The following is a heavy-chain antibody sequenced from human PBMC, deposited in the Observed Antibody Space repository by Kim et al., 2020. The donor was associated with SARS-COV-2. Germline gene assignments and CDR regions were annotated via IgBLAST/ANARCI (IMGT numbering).Heavy chain of an antibody. D-gene: IGHD4-17*01. CDR1: GYTFTSYG. J-gene: IGHJ4*02. Sequence: ASVKVSCKASGYTFTSYGISWVRQAPGQGLEWMGWISAYNGNTNYAQKLQGRVTMTTDTSTSTAYMELRSLRSDDTAVYYCARDPTLYGDYPYYFDYWGQGTLVTVSS. CDR2: ISAYNGNT. CDR3: ARDPTLYGDYPYYFDY. V-gene: IGHV1-18*01.